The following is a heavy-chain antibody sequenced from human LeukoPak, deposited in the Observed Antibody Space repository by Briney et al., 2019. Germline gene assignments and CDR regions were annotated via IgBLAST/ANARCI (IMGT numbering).Heavy chain of an antibody. J-gene: IGHJ6*02. CDR2: IYSGGST. CDR3: ARDRFGEFDYYGMDV. Sequence: GGSLRLSCAASGFTVSSNYMSWVRQAPGKGLEWVSVIYSGGSTYYADSVKGGFTISRDNSKNTLYLQMNSLRAEDTAVYYCARDRFGEFDYYGMDVWGQGTTVTVSS. V-gene: IGHV3-66*01. CDR1: GFTVSSNY. D-gene: IGHD3-10*01.